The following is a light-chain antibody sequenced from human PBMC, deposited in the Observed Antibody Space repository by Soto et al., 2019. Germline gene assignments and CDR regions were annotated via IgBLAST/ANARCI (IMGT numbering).Light chain of an antibody. V-gene: IGLV1-40*01. CDR2: INS. J-gene: IGLJ1*01. Sequence: QSVLTQPPSVSGAPGQRVTISCTGSSSNIGAGYDVHWYQQLPGTAPKLLVYINSNRPSGIPARFSGSKSGTSASLGITGLQTGDEADYYCGAWDDRLTAYVFGSGTKVTVL. CDR1: SSNIGAGYD. CDR3: GAWDDRLTAYV.